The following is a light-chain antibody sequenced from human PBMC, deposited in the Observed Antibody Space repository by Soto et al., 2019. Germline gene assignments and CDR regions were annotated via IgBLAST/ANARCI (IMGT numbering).Light chain of an antibody. Sequence: DIQMTQSPSTLSASVGDRVTITCRASQSISSWLAWYQQKPGNAPQLLIYKASSLESGVPSRFSGSGSGTAFTLTISSLQPYDFATYYCQQYTNYWTFGQGTKVEIK. CDR2: KAS. V-gene: IGKV1-5*03. CDR1: QSISSW. J-gene: IGKJ1*01. CDR3: QQYTNYWT.